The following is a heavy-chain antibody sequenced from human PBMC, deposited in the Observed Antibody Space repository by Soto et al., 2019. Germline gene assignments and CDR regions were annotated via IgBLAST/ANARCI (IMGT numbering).Heavy chain of an antibody. J-gene: IGHJ4*02. CDR2: IYWDDDK. D-gene: IGHD1-1*01. CDR3: AHRLSGYNWNGGYLDY. V-gene: IGHV2-5*02. CDR1: GFSLTSRPMG. Sequence: QITLKESAPTRVKPTQTLTLTCTFSGFSLTSRPMGVGWIRQPPGKALEWLAFIYWDDDKRYSPSLRSRLTLTNDTSGNQVVLTMTNMDPVDTATYYCAHRLSGYNWNGGYLDYWGQGALVTVSS.